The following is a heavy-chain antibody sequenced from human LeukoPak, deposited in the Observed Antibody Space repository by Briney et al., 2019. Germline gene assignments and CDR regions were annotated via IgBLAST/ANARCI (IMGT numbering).Heavy chain of an antibody. Sequence: GGSLRLSCVASGFTLSNYAMTWVRQAPGKGLMWVSGISGSGDITSYADSVKGRFTFSRDNSKNTLYLQMNSLRAEDPAVYYCARIYEGWLGPPPGMDVWGQGTTVTVSS. V-gene: IGHV3-23*01. D-gene: IGHD3-22*01. CDR3: ARIYEGWLGPPPGMDV. J-gene: IGHJ6*02. CDR2: ISGSGDIT. CDR1: GFTLSNYA.